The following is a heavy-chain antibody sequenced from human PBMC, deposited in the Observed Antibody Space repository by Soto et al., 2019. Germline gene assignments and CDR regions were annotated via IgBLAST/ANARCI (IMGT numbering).Heavy chain of an antibody. J-gene: IGHJ5*02. CDR1: GFTFSDYY. V-gene: IGHV3-11*01. CDR2: ISGSGKTI. D-gene: IGHD6-13*01. CDR3: ARDAGYSSSLDFSWIDP. Sequence: PGGSLRLSCAASGFTFSDYYMTWIRQAPGKGLEWISFISGSGKTIHFADSLEGRFTISRDNAKNSVYLEMNSLRAEDTAVYYCARDAGYSSSLDFSWIDPWGPGTLVTVSS.